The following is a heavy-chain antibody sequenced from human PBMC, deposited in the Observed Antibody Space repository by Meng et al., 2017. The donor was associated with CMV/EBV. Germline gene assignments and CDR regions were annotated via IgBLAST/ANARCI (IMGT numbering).Heavy chain of an antibody. CDR1: GFTFSSYA. Sequence: GGSLRLSCAASGFTFSSYAMHWVRQAPGKGLEWVAVISYDGSNKYYADSVKGRFTISRDNSKNTLYLQMNSLRAEDTAVYYCARVYYYCYGMDVWGQGTTVTVSS. CDR2: ISYDGSNK. V-gene: IGHV3-30-3*01. J-gene: IGHJ6*02. CDR3: ARVYYYCYGMDV.